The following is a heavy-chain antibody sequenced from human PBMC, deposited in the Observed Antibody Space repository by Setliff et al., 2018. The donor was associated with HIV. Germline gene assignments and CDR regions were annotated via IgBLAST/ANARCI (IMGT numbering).Heavy chain of an antibody. V-gene: IGHV3-30*02. D-gene: IGHD6-19*01. CDR1: GFTFSSYG. CDR2: IRHDGSNK. Sequence: PGGSLRLSCAASGFTFSSYGMHWVRQAPGKGLEWVTFIRHDGSNKYYADSVKGRFTISRDNSKNTLYLQMNSLRAEDTAVYYCAKTPSSGWYSLYLDYWGQGTLVTVSS. J-gene: IGHJ4*02. CDR3: AKTPSSGWYSLYLDY.